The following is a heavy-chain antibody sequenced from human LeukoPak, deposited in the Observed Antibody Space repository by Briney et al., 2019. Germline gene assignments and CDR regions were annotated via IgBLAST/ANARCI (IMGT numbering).Heavy chain of an antibody. D-gene: IGHD6-19*01. Sequence: GGSLRLSCAASGFTFSSYAMSWVRQAPGKGLEWVSAISGSGGSTYYADSVKGRFTISRDNSKNTLYLQMNSLRAEDTGVYYCAKDLIAVAGSFSPDDYWGQGTLVTVSS. CDR1: GFTFSSYA. V-gene: IGHV3-23*01. CDR2: ISGSGGST. J-gene: IGHJ4*02. CDR3: AKDLIAVAGSFSPDDY.